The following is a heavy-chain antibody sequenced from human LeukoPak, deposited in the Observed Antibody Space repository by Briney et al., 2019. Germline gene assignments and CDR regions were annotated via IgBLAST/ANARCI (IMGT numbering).Heavy chain of an antibody. J-gene: IGHJ4*02. CDR1: GGTFSSYA. CDR2: IIPIFGTA. V-gene: IGHV1-69*05. Sequence: ASVKVSCKASGGTFSSYAISWVRQAPGQGLEWMGGIIPIFGTANYAQKFQGRVTVTRDTPTSTVHMELSGLRSEDTAVYYCARDQEAFDYWGQGTLVTVSS. CDR3: ARDQEAFDY.